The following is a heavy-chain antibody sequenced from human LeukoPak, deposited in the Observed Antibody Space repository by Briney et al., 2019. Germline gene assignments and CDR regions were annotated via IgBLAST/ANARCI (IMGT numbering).Heavy chain of an antibody. J-gene: IGHJ6*03. D-gene: IGHD6-19*01. V-gene: IGHV3-7*01. CDR3: ARDRSGWFSGYYYYYMDV. CDR1: GLTFTKYY. CDR2: IKQDGSEK. Sequence: GGSLRLSCSASGLTFTKYYMSWVRQAPGKGLEWVANIKQDGSEKYYVDSVKGRFTISRDNAKNSLYLQMNSLRAEDTAVYYCARDRSGWFSGYYYYYMDVWGKGTTVTISS.